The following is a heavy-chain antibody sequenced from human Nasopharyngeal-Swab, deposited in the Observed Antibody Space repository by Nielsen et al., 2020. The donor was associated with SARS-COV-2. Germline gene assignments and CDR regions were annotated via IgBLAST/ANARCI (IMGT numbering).Heavy chain of an antibody. CDR3: ARAMITFGGVTHFDY. V-gene: IGHV4-34*01. Sequence: GSLRLSCAVYGGSFSGYYWSWIRQPPGKGLEWIGEVNHSRSTNYNPSLKSRVTISVDTSKNQFSLKLSSVTAADTAVYYCARAMITFGGVTHFDYWGQGTLVTVSS. D-gene: IGHD3-16*01. CDR1: GGSFSGYY. J-gene: IGHJ4*02. CDR2: VNHSRST.